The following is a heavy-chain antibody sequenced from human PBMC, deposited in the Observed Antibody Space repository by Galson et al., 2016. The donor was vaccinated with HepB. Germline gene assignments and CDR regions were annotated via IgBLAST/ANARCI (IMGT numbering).Heavy chain of an antibody. CDR3: ATHEAYSISSSAFY. CDR1: GGSISSNRYF. D-gene: IGHD6-6*01. J-gene: IGHJ4*02. Sequence: SETLSLTCTVAGGSISSNRYFWDWIRQPPGKGPEWVASIYYDGSTYYNSSLKSRVIISADMSKNQFSLRLTSVTAADTAPYYCATHEAYSISSSAFYCGQGTRVTVSS. V-gene: IGHV4-39*01. CDR2: IYYDGST.